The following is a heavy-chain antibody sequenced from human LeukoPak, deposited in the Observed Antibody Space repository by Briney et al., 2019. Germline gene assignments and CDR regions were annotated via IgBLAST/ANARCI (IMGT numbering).Heavy chain of an antibody. CDR2: IYSGGST. CDR1: GFTVSSNY. V-gene: IGHV3-66*01. Sequence: GGSLRLSCAASGFTVSSNYMSWVRQAPGKGLEWVSVIYSGGSTYYADSVKGGFTISRDNSKNTLYLQMNSLRAEDTAVYYCARDAGDYDVDYYYYGMDVWGQGTTVTVSS. D-gene: IGHD3-22*01. CDR3: ARDAGDYDVDYYYYGMDV. J-gene: IGHJ6*02.